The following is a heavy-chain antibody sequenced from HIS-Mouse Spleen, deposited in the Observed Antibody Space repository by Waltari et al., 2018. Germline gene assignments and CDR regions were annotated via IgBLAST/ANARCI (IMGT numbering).Heavy chain of an antibody. CDR3: AAMVRGVLDY. Sequence: QLQLQESGPGLVKPSETLSLTCTVSGGSISSSSYYWGWIRQPPGKGLEWIGSIYYSGSTYYNPSLRSRVTISVDTSKNQFSLKLSSVTAADTAVYYCAAMVRGVLDYWGQGTLVTVSS. CDR1: GGSISSSSYY. J-gene: IGHJ4*02. D-gene: IGHD3-10*01. V-gene: IGHV4-39*07. CDR2: IYYSGST.